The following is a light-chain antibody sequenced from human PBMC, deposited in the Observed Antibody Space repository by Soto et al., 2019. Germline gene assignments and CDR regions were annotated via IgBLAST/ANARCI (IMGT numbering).Light chain of an antibody. Sequence: ETVMTQSPATLPVSPGERATLSCRASQSVRSNLAWYQHRRGQAPRLLIYGASTRASGLPDRFSGSGSGTDFTLTISRLEYEDFAMYYCQYYGSSPGTFGQGTKVDIK. CDR1: QSVRSN. CDR3: QYYGSSPGT. V-gene: IGKV3-20*01. CDR2: GAS. J-gene: IGKJ1*01.